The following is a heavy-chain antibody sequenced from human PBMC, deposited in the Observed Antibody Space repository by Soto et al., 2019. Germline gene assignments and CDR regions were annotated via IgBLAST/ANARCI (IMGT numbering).Heavy chain of an antibody. CDR3: ARESATVTTLHSN. V-gene: IGHV4-31*03. D-gene: IGHD4-17*01. J-gene: IGHJ4*02. CDR1: GGSISSSDYY. Sequence: PSETLSLTCTVSGGSISSSDYYWSWIRQHPGKGLEWIGYIYYSGSTYYNPSLKSRVTISVDTSKNQFSLKLTSVTAADTAVYSCARESATVTTLHSNWGQGTLVTVSS. CDR2: IYYSGST.